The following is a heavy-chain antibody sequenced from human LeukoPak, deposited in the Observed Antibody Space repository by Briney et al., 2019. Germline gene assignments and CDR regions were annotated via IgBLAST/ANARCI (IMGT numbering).Heavy chain of an antibody. D-gene: IGHD3-3*01. CDR1: GYTFNSYG. CDR2: ISANSGNT. Sequence: ASVKVSCKASGYTFNSYGISRVRQAPGQGLEWMGWISANSGNTNYAEKLQDRVTMTTDTSTTTAYMELTNLRSDDTAVYYCARQDFWSGSDRRVDYWGQGTLVTVSS. CDR3: ARQDFWSGSDRRVDY. V-gene: IGHV1-18*01. J-gene: IGHJ4*02.